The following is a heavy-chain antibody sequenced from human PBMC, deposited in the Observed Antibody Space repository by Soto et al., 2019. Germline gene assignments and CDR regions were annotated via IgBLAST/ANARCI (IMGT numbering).Heavy chain of an antibody. CDR1: GESFSGYI. D-gene: IGHD5-18*01. J-gene: IGHJ4*02. CDR3: ARDHPHSYGIYYFDY. CDR2: INHSGSA. Sequence: SETLSLTCAVYGESFSGYIWTWIRQTPGKGLQWIGQINHSGSAYYNPSLKSRVTISADTSKNQVSLKLTSVTAADTAVYYCARDHPHSYGIYYFDYWGQGTLVTVSS. V-gene: IGHV4-34*01.